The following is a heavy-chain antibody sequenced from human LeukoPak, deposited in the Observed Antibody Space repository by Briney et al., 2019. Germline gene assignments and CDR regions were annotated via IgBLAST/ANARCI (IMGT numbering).Heavy chain of an antibody. V-gene: IGHV3-21*05. J-gene: IGHJ2*01. CDR2: MRSGGDFV. D-gene: IGHD6-19*01. CDR3: AREPDTSGWYWYFDL. Sequence: GGSLRLSCAASGFTFSSYSMNWVRQAPGKGLEWVSYMRSGGDFVFYADSVKGRFTISRDNAKNSVYLQMNSLRVDDTAVYYCAREPDTSGWYWYFDLWGPGTLVTVSS. CDR1: GFTFSSYS.